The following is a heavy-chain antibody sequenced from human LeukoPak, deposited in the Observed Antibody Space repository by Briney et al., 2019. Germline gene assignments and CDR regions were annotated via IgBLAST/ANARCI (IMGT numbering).Heavy chain of an antibody. CDR2: IYNSGSI. Sequence: SETLSLTCTVSGVSISSYYWSWLRQPPGKGLEWIGYIYNSGSINYNPSLKSRVTTSVDTSKKQFSLKLSSVTAADTAVYYCARLRITGGHYYQHGLDVWGQGTTVAVSS. CDR1: GVSISSYY. J-gene: IGHJ6*02. V-gene: IGHV4-59*08. CDR3: ARLRITGGHYYQHGLDV. D-gene: IGHD2-8*02.